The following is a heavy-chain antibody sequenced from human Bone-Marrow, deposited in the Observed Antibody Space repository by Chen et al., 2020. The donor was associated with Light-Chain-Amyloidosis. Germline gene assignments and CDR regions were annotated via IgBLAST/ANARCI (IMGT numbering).Heavy chain of an antibody. D-gene: IGHD1-7*01. CDR1: GDSISDYY. CDR3: AGHIPGTTFFDY. Sequence: QVQLQESGPGLVKPSETLSLTCTVSGDSISDYYWTWIRRPPGKGLEWIAYMYYSGRTNSNPSLRSRVSISMDASRNLLSLSLSSVTAADTAVYYCAGHIPGTTFFDYWGPGALVTVSS. CDR2: MYYSGRT. V-gene: IGHV4-59*01. J-gene: IGHJ4*02.